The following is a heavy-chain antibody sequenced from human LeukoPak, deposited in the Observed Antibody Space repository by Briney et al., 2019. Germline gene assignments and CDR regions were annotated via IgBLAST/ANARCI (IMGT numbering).Heavy chain of an antibody. CDR1: GFTFSSYA. V-gene: IGHV3-23*01. Sequence: GGSLRLACAASGFTFSSYAMSWVRQAPGKGPEWVSAISHSGGTTYYADSVKGRFTISRDNSKNTLYLQMNSLRAEDTAMYYCAKDGSNTHLDYWGQGTLVTVSS. CDR3: AKDGSNTHLDY. J-gene: IGHJ4*02. CDR2: ISHSGGTT.